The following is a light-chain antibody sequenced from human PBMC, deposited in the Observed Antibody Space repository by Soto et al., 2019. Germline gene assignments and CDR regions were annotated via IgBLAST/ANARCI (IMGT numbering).Light chain of an antibody. CDR2: KTS. Sequence: DIHMTQSPSTLSASVGDRVTITCRASQSISIWLAWYQQKPGKAPNLLIYKTSSIETGVPSRFSGSGSGTELPLTISSLQPDDFATYYCQHYTDYSWTFGQGTKVEVK. CDR3: QHYTDYSWT. J-gene: IGKJ1*01. V-gene: IGKV1-5*03. CDR1: QSISIW.